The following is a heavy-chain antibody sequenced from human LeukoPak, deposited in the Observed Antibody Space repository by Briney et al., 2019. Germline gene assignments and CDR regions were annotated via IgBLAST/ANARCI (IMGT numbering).Heavy chain of an antibody. Sequence: GGSLRLSCAASGFTFSDYAMHWVRQAPGKGLEWVAVISYDGSKKYYADSVKGRFTISRDTSKNTLYLQMNSLRAEDTAEYYCVRVVVSSSSDYFDYWGQGTLVTVSS. D-gene: IGHD6-6*01. V-gene: IGHV3-30*04. CDR3: VRVVVSSSSDYFDY. CDR1: GFTFSDYA. CDR2: ISYDGSKK. J-gene: IGHJ4*02.